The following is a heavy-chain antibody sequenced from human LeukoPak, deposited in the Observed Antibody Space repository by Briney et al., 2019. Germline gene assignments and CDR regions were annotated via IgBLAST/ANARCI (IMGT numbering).Heavy chain of an antibody. D-gene: IGHD3-16*02. J-gene: IGHJ4*02. CDR3: ARGPVRVPTYYDYVWGSYPDY. V-gene: IGHV3-30*04. CDR2: ITCGGSNK. CDR1: GFIFSSYA. Sequence: RGSLRLSCEASGFIFSSYAMHWVREAPGKGLEWGADITCGGSNKYYADSVKGRFTISRDNSKNTLYLQMNSLRAEDTAVYYCARGPVRVPTYYDYVWGSYPDYWGQGTLVTVSS.